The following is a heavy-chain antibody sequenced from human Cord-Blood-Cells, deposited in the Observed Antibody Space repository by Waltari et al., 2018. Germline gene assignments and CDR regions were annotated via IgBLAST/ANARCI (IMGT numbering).Heavy chain of an antibody. Sequence: QVQLQESGPGLVKPSGTLSLTCAVSGGSISSSNWWSWVRQPPGKGRAWIGEIYHRGSHHYNPSLKSRVTISVDKSKNQFSLKLSSVTAADSAVYYCARTSYSSSSGLDYWGQGTLVTVSS. D-gene: IGHD6-6*01. CDR2: IYHRGSH. J-gene: IGHJ4*02. CDR3: ARTSYSSSSGLDY. CDR1: GGSISSSNW. V-gene: IGHV4-4*02.